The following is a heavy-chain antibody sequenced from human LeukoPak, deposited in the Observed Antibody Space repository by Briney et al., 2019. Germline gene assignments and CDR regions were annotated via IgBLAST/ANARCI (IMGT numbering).Heavy chain of an antibody. V-gene: IGHV4-59*12. CDR1: GGSISSYY. D-gene: IGHD2-2*01. Sequence: SETLSLTCTVSGGSISSYYWSWIRQPPGKGLEWIGYIYYSGSTNYIPSLKSRVTISVDTSKNQFSLKLSSVTAADTAVYYCARTPYCSSTSCYDAEYFQHWGQGTLVTVSS. CDR2: IYYSGST. CDR3: ARTPYCSSTSCYDAEYFQH. J-gene: IGHJ1*01.